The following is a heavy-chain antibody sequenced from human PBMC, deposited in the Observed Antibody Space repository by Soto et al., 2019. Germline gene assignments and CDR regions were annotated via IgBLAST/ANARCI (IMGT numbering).Heavy chain of an antibody. J-gene: IGHJ4*02. CDR2: INPNSGNT. Sequence: AASVKVSCKASGYTFTGYYMHWVRQAPGQGLEWMGWINPNSGNTNYAQKLQGRVTMTTDTSTSTAYMELRSLRSGDTAVYYCARLYYYDSSGFFDYWGQGTLVTVSS. D-gene: IGHD3-22*01. V-gene: IGHV1-18*04. CDR1: GYTFTGYY. CDR3: ARLYYYDSSGFFDY.